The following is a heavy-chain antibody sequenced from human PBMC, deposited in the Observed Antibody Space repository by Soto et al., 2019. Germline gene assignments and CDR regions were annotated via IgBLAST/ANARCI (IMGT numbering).Heavy chain of an antibody. V-gene: IGHV3-66*01. J-gene: IGHJ4*01. CDR3: ARASGVVAAWGLVGDY. CDR2: IYSGGSR. D-gene: IGHD6-13*01. CDR1: GFTGSSNY. Sequence: EVQLVESGGGLVLPGGSLRLSCAASGFTGSSNYMRWVRQASGNWLAWDSVIYSGGSRYYADSVKGRFTISRDNSKNTRYVQMNRLRAEDTAVYYCARASGVVAAWGLVGDYWGKGTRVTVCS.